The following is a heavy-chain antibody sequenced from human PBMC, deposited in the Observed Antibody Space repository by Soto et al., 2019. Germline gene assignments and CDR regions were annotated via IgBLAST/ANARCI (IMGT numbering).Heavy chain of an antibody. CDR2: IYYSGST. V-gene: IGHV4-59*08. Sequence: SETLSLTCTVSGGSISSYYWSWIRQPPGKGLEWIGYIYYSGSTNYNPSLKSRVTISVDTSKNQFSLKLSSVTAADTAVYYCARHGSLWFGDGDWFDPWGQGTLVTVSS. CDR1: GGSISSYY. D-gene: IGHD3-10*01. J-gene: IGHJ5*02. CDR3: ARHGSLWFGDGDWFDP.